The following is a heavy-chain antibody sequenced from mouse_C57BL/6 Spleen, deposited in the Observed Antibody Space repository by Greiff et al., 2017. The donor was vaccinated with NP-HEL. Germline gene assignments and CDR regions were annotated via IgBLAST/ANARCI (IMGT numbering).Heavy chain of an antibody. D-gene: IGHD3-2*02. J-gene: IGHJ2*01. CDR2: IYPSDSET. Sequence: QVQLQQPGAELVRPGSSVKLSCKASGYTFTSYWMDWVKQRPGQGLEWIGNIYPSDSETHYNQKFKDKATLTVDKSSSTAYMQLSSLTSEDSAVYYWARSTAQGYYFDYWGQGTTLTVSS. CDR3: ARSTAQGYYFDY. V-gene: IGHV1-61*01. CDR1: GYTFTSYW.